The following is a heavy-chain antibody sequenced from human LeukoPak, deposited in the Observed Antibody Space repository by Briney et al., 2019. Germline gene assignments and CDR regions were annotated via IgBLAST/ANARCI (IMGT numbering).Heavy chain of an antibody. CDR2: ISSSSSYI. CDR1: GFTFSSYS. CDR3: ARVTGSGSSLAFDI. J-gene: IGHJ3*02. V-gene: IGHV3-21*01. D-gene: IGHD3-10*01. Sequence: GGSLRLSCAASGFTFSSYSMNWVRQAPGKGLEWVSSISSSSSYIYYADSVKGRFTISRDNAKNSLYLQMNSLRAEDTAVYYCARVTGSGSSLAFDIWGQGTMVTVSS.